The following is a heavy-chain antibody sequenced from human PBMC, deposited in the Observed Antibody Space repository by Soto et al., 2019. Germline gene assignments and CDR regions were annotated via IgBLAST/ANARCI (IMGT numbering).Heavy chain of an antibody. D-gene: IGHD6-13*01. CDR2: IIPLFGTT. V-gene: IGHV1-69*01. Sequence: QVQLVQSGADLKKPGSSVKVSCKASGGSFSNSSISWVRQAPGQGLEWMGGIIPLFGTTNYAQKFRGRVTITADESTSTAYMEMSSLRFEDTAVYYCARAHGSSWYNWFDPWGQGTLVTVSS. CDR1: GGSFSNSS. J-gene: IGHJ5*02. CDR3: ARAHGSSWYNWFDP.